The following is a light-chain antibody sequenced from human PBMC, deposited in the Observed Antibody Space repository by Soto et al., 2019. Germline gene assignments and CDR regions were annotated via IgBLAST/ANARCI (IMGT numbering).Light chain of an antibody. CDR1: QGVRSY. J-gene: IGKJ1*01. CDR2: GAS. V-gene: IGKV1-9*01. Sequence: IQLTHSPSSLSASVGDRVTITCRASQGVRSYLAWFQQRPGKAPKLLIFGASTLQNGVPARFSGGGFGTEFTLTITSLQLEDFATYYCHQVYTYPRTFGQGTKVDIK. CDR3: HQVYTYPRT.